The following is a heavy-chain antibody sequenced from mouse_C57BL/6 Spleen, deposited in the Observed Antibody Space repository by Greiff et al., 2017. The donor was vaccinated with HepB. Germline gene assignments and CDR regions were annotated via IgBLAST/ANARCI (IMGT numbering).Heavy chain of an antibody. D-gene: IGHD1-1*01. CDR2: FYPGSGSI. CDR3: ARHEADYGSSYDYFDD. J-gene: IGHJ2*01. CDR1: GYTFTEYT. Sequence: VQRVESGAELVKPGASVKLSCKASGYTFTEYTIHWVKQRSGQGLEWIGWFYPGSGSIKYNEKFKDKATLTADKSSSTVYMELSRLTSEDSAVYFCARHEADYGSSYDYFDDWGQGTTLTVSS. V-gene: IGHV1-62-2*01.